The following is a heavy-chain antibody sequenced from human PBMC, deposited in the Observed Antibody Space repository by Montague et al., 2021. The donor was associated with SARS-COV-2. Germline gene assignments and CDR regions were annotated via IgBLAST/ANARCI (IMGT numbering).Heavy chain of an antibody. D-gene: IGHD2-8*01. CDR2: ILYNWTA. Sequence: SETLSLTCSVPGSSLRGYFWSWVRQPPGQRLEWIGYILYNWTATYSPALRSRLTMSVDMSRNQFSLELRSVTVTDTAYCYCTRGNGWYQPWGRGTLVTVSS. J-gene: IGHJ5*02. CDR3: TRGNGWYQP. V-gene: IGHV4-59*13. CDR1: GSSLRGYF.